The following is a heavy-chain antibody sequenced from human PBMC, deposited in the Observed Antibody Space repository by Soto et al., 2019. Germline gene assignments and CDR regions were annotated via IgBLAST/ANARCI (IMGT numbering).Heavy chain of an antibody. CDR3: ARFGELSTDY. J-gene: IGHJ4*02. V-gene: IGHV3-33*01. CDR1: GFTFSSYG. CDR2: IWYDGSNK. Sequence: QVQLVESGGGVVQPGRSLRLSCAASGFTFSSYGMHWVRQAPGKGLEWVAVIWYDGSNKYYADSVKGRFTISRDNSKNTLYLQMNSPRAEDTAVYYCARFGELSTDYWGQGTLVTVSS. D-gene: IGHD3-10*01.